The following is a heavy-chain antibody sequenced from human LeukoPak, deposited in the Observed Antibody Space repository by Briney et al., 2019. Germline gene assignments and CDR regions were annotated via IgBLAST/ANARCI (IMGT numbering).Heavy chain of an antibody. D-gene: IGHD3-9*01. J-gene: IGHJ4*02. V-gene: IGHV1-2*02. Sequence: ASVKVSCKASGYTFTTYNINWVRQAPGQGLEWMGRINPNSGGTNYAQKFQGRVTMTRDTSISTAYMELSRLRSDDTAVYYCARGWADILTGYSPYYFDYWGQGTLVTVSS. CDR1: GYTFTTYN. CDR3: ARGWADILTGYSPYYFDY. CDR2: INPNSGGT.